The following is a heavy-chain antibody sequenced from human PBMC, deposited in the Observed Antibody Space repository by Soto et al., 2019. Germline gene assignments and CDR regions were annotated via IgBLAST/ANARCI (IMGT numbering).Heavy chain of an antibody. D-gene: IGHD2-2*01. Sequence: PGGSLRLSCAASGFTFSSYAMSWVRQAPGKGLEWVSAISGSGGSTNYNPSLKSRVTISVDTSKNQFSLKLSSVTAADTAVYYCARGDWHCSSTSCYGAGHYYYYGMDVWGQGTTVTVSS. V-gene: IGHV3-23*02. J-gene: IGHJ6*02. CDR3: ARGDWHCSSTSCYGAGHYYYYGMDV. CDR1: GFTFSSYA. CDR2: ISGSGGST.